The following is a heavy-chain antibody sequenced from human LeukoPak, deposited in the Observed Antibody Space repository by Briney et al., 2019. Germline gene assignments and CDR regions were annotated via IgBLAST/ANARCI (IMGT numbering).Heavy chain of an antibody. CDR3: ARNSSGIHFDY. J-gene: IGHJ4*02. CDR2: IYNSGST. V-gene: IGHV4-38-2*01. Sequence: SETLSLTCAVSGYSISNTYYWGWIRQPPGKGLEWIGSIYNSGSTHYNPSLKSRVTISVDTSMNQFSLKLSSVTAADAAVYYCARNSSGIHFDYWGRGTLVTVSS. D-gene: IGHD3-22*01. CDR1: GYSISNTYY.